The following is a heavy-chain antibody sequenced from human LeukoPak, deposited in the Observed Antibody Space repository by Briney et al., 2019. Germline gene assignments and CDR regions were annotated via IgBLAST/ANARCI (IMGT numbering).Heavy chain of an antibody. CDR2: IYSGGST. CDR1: SSYF. CDR3: ARDYGDYDEFDY. J-gene: IGHJ4*02. Sequence: SSYFWGWIRQAPGKGLEWVSVIYSGGSTYYADSVKGRFTISRDNSKNTPYLQMNSLRAEDTAVYYCARDYGDYDEFDYWGQGTLVTVSS. V-gene: IGHV3-66*01. D-gene: IGHD4-17*01.